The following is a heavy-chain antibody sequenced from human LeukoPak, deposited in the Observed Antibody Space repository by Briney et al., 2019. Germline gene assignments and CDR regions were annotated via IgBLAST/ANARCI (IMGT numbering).Heavy chain of an antibody. Sequence: SETLSLTCTVSGGSISSSSYYWGWIRQSPGKGLEWIGSIYYSGSTYYNPSLKSRVTISVDTSKNQFSLKLSSVTAADTAVYYCARHENGDIDYWGQGTLVTVSS. CDR2: IYYSGST. CDR3: ARHENGDIDY. D-gene: IGHD4-17*01. V-gene: IGHV4-39*01. CDR1: GGSISSSSYY. J-gene: IGHJ4*02.